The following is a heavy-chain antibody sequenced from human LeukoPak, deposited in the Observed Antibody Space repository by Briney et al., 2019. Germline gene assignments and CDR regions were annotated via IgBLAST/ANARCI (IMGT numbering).Heavy chain of an antibody. CDR3: AREPRGYSYGL. J-gene: IGHJ4*02. D-gene: IGHD5-18*01. CDR2: IKQDGSEK. CDR1: GFTFSSYW. V-gene: IGHV3-7*01. Sequence: GGSLRLSCAASGFTFSSYWMSWVRQAPGKGLEWVANIKQDGSEKYYEDSVKGRFTISRDNAKNSLYLQMNSLRAEDTAVYYCAREPRGYSYGLWGRGTLVTVSS.